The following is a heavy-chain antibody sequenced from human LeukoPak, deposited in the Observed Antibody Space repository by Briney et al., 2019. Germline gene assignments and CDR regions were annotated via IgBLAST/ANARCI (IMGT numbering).Heavy chain of an antibody. V-gene: IGHV3-48*03. J-gene: IGHJ4*02. Sequence: PGGSLILSCAASGFTFSSYEMNWVRQAPGKGLEWVSYISSSGSTMYYADSVKGRFTISRDNAKSSLYLLMNSLRAEDTAVYYCARDYVVAAAGTYYWGQGTLVTVSS. CDR2: ISSSGSTM. D-gene: IGHD6-13*01. CDR3: ARDYVVAAAGTYY. CDR1: GFTFSSYE.